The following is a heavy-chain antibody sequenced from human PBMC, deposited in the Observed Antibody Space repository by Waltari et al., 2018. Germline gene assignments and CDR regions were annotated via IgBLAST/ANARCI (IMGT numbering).Heavy chain of an antibody. J-gene: IGHJ4*02. CDR2: MDDGGST. V-gene: IGHV4-39*01. CDR1: GGSISSSSYY. D-gene: IGHD3-9*01. Sequence: QLQESGPGRVKPSETLSLICTVSGGSISSSSYYWGWIRQPRGKGLEWIGSMDDGGSTYYNPYLEGRVTFSVDTSTNQFSLKLTCVTAADTALYYCARENYYADSESYVFDWSYWGQGTLLTVSS. CDR3: ARENYYADSESYVFDWSY.